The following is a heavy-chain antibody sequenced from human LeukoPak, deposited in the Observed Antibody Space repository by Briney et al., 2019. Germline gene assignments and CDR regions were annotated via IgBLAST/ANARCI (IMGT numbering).Heavy chain of an antibody. J-gene: IGHJ4*02. CDR1: GGSISGYY. V-gene: IGHV4-4*07. CDR3: ARVWFPDDFWSGYYSYYFDY. Sequence: SETLSLTCTVSGGSISGYYWSWIRQPAGKGLEWIGRILTTGSTNYNPSLKSRVTMSVDTSKNQFSLKLSSVTAADTAVYYCARVWFPDDFWSGYYSYYFDYWGQGTLVTVSS. CDR2: ILTTGST. D-gene: IGHD3-3*01.